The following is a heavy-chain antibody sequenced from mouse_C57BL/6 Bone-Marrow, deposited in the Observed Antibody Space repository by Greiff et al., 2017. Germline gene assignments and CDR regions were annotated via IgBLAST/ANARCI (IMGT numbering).Heavy chain of an antibody. CDR2: ISSGSSTI. V-gene: IGHV5-17*01. CDR1: GFTFSDYG. J-gene: IGHJ4*01. CDR3: ASSYSVNAMDY. Sequence: EVKLMESGGGLVKPGGSLKLSCAASGFTFSDYGMHWVRQAPEKGLEWVAYISSGSSTIYYADTVKGRFTISRDNAKNTLFLQMTSLMSEDTAMYYCASSYSVNAMDYWGQGTSVTVSS. D-gene: IGHD2-12*01.